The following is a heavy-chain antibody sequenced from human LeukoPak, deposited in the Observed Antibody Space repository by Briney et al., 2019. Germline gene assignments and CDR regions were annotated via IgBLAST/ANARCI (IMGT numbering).Heavy chain of an antibody. CDR3: ARGSGSYRPLYFFDY. Sequence: KPSETLSLTCSVSGGSFSNYWSWLRPPAGKGLEWIGRIYTSGSTNYNPFFKSRVTMSLDTSQKEVSLTLSSMTAADTAVYFCARGSGSYRPLYFFDYWGQGTLVTVSS. CDR1: GGSFSNY. CDR2: IYTSGST. J-gene: IGHJ4*02. D-gene: IGHD1-26*01. V-gene: IGHV4-4*07.